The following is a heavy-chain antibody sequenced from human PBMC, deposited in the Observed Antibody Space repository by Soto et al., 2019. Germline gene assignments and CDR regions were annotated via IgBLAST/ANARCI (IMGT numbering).Heavy chain of an antibody. D-gene: IGHD4-4*01. Sequence: VAVISYDGSNKYYADSVKGRFTISRDNSKNTLYLQMNSLRAEDTAVYYCARDPYSNSYYYYGMDVWGQGTTVTVSS. CDR2: ISYDGSNK. CDR3: ARDPYSNSYYYYGMDV. J-gene: IGHJ6*02. V-gene: IGHV3-30-3*01.